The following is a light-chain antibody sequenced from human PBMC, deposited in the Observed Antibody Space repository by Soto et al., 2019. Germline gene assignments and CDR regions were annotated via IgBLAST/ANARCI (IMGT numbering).Light chain of an antibody. J-gene: IGLJ2*01. CDR3: ASWDDRLRAAI. V-gene: IGLV1-47*02. CDR2: SNN. Sequence: QSVLTQPPSASGTPGQKVFISCSGSSSNIGGTNYAYWYQQLPGAAPKLLMHSNNLRPSGVPERISGSKFGTAASLAISGLRSEDEAVYYCASWDDRLRAAIFGGGPKVTVL. CDR1: SSNIGGTNY.